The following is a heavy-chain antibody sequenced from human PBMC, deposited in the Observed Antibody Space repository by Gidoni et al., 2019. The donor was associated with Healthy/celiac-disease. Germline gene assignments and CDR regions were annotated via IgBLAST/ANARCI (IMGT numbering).Heavy chain of an antibody. J-gene: IGHJ5*02. CDR3: ARGGNRGWSFKYNWFDP. D-gene: IGHD6-19*01. Sequence: QVQLVQSGAEVKKPGASVKVSCKASGYTFPSYDINWVRQATGQGLEWMGWMNPNSGNTGYAQKFQGRVTMTRNTSISTAYMELSSLRSEDTAVYYCARGGNRGWSFKYNWFDPWGQGTLVTVSS. CDR2: MNPNSGNT. CDR1: GYTFPSYD. V-gene: IGHV1-8*01.